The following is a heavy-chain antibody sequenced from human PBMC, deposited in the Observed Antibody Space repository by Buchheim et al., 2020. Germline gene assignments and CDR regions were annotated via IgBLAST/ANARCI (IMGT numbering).Heavy chain of an antibody. J-gene: IGHJ4*02. Sequence: EVQLLESGGGLVQPGGSLRLSCVASGFTFSSYAMSWVRQAPGKGLEWVSSISGSGGCTYYADSVKGRFTISRDNSKNTLYLQMNSLRAEDTAVYHCAKERGGRTYCSGGSCSFLDYWGQGTL. CDR2: ISGSGGCT. V-gene: IGHV3-23*01. CDR1: GFTFSSYA. CDR3: AKERGGRTYCSGGSCSFLDY. D-gene: IGHD2-15*01.